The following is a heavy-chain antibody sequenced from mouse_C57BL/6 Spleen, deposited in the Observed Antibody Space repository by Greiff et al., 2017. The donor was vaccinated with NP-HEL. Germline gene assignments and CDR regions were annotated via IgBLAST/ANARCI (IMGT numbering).Heavy chain of an antibody. CDR2: ISYSGST. V-gene: IGHV3-1*01. D-gene: IGHD1-1*01. J-gene: IGHJ1*03. CDR1: GYSITSGYD. Sequence: DVKLQESGPGMVKPSQSLSLTCTVTGYSITSGYDWHWIRHFPGNKLEWMGYISYSGSTNYNPSLKSRISITHDTSKNHFFLKLNSVTTEDTATYYCARGITTVVGNWYFDVWGTGTTVTVSS. CDR3: ARGITTVVGNWYFDV.